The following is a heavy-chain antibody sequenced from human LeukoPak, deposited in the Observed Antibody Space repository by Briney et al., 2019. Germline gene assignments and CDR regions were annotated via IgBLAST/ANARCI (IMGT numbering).Heavy chain of an antibody. J-gene: IGHJ5*02. CDR3: ARVTAVAGTGWFDP. CDR2: IIPIFGTA. CDR1: GGTFSSYA. Sequence: SVKVSCKASGGTFSSYAISWVRQAPGQGLEWMGGIIPIFGTANYAQKFQGRVTITADESTGTAYMELSSLRSEDTAVYYCARVTAVAGTGWFDPWGQGTLVTVSS. V-gene: IGHV1-69*13. D-gene: IGHD6-19*01.